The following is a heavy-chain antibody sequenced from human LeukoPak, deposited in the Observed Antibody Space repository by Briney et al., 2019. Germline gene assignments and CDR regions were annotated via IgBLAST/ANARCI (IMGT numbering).Heavy chain of an antibody. CDR3: AKFRDYSEGL. V-gene: IGHV3-23*01. J-gene: IGHJ4*02. CDR1: GFTVSSNY. Sequence: GGSLRLSCAASGFTVSSNYMSWVRQAPGKGLEWVSAISGSGGSTYYADSVKGRFTISRDNSKNTLYLQMNSLRAEDTAVYYCAKFRDYSEGLWGQGTLVTVSS. CDR2: ISGSGGST. D-gene: IGHD3-22*01.